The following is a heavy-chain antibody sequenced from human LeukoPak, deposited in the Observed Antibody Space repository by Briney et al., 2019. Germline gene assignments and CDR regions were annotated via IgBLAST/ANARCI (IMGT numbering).Heavy chain of an antibody. V-gene: IGHV4-59*01. CDR1: GGSISSYY. Sequence: SETLSLTCTVSGGSISSYYWSWIRQPPGKGLEWIGYIYYSGSTNYNPSLKSRVTISVDTSKNQFSLKLSSVTAADTAVYYCARFIPYDSSGYYYKAFDIWGQGTMVTVSS. CDR2: IYYSGST. CDR3: ARFIPYDSSGYYYKAFDI. J-gene: IGHJ3*02. D-gene: IGHD3-22*01.